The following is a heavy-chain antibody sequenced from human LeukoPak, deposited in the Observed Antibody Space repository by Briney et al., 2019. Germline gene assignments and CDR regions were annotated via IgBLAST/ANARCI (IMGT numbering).Heavy chain of an antibody. CDR1: GFTFSSYA. CDR3: ARVDYGGNYDY. D-gene: IGHD4-23*01. V-gene: IGHV3-13*01. J-gene: IGHJ4*02. CDR2: IGTAGDT. Sequence: GRSLRLSCAASGFTFSSYAMHWVRQATGKGLEWVSAIGTAGDTYYPGSVKGRFTISRENAKNSLYLQMNSLRAGDTAVYYCARVDYGGNYDYWGQGTLVTVSS.